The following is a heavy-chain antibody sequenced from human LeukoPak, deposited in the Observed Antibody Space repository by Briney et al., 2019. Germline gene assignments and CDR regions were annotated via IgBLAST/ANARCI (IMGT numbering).Heavy chain of an antibody. CDR2: ISRGGGNT. D-gene: IGHD3-16*02. Sequence: GGSLRLSCVPSGFTFIGYVMSCVREAPGGGGEWVTSISRGGGNTYYAVSVKGPFTTSRDNSKNTLYMQTNSLRAEDTAVYDCATESYRRYDFDSCGQGNPVTVSS. V-gene: IGHV3-23*01. J-gene: IGHJ4*02. CDR3: ATESYRRYDFDS. CDR1: GFTFIGYV.